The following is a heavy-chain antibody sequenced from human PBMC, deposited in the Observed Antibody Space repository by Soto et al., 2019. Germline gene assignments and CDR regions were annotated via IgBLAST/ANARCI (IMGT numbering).Heavy chain of an antibody. J-gene: IGHJ4*02. CDR3: ARDPKSGNQKLYFDY. Sequence: GGSLRLSCSASGFTFSSYSMNCVRQAPGKELEWLSYISGSGNTMYYADSVKGRFTIARDNAQKSLYLQLNNLRDDDTAMYYCARDPKSGNQKLYFDYWGQGTLVTVSS. CDR2: ISGSGNTM. D-gene: IGHD4-4*01. V-gene: IGHV3-48*02. CDR1: GFTFSSYS.